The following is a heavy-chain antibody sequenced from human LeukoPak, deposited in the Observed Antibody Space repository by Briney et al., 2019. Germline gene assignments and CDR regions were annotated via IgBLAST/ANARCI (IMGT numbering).Heavy chain of an antibody. Sequence: GGSLRLSCAASGFTFSGSAIHWVRQAPGKGLEWVSSISSSSSYIYYADSVKGRFTISRDNAKNSLYLQMNSLRAEDTAVYYCARDAKRITMVRGVTGNWFDPWGQGTLVTVSS. V-gene: IGHV3-21*01. J-gene: IGHJ5*02. CDR2: ISSSSSYI. CDR1: GFTFSGSA. D-gene: IGHD3-10*01. CDR3: ARDAKRITMVRGVTGNWFDP.